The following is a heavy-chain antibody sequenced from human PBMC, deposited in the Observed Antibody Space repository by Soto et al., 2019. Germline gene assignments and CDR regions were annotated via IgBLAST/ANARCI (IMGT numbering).Heavy chain of an antibody. J-gene: IGHJ4*02. CDR3: AASDSITTTGDY. Sequence: QVQLVQSGAEVKKPGASVKVSCKASGYTFIAYYIHWVRQAPGQGLEWMGWVNPNRGSTSYAQKFQDRVTMTRDTSISTAYMELSRLSSDDTAVYYCAASDSITTTGDYWGQGTLVIVSS. CDR1: GYTFIAYY. CDR2: VNPNRGST. V-gene: IGHV1-2*02. D-gene: IGHD1-1*01.